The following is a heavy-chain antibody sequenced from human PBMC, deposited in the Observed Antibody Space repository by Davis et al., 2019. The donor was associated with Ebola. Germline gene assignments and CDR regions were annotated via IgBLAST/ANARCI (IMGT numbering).Heavy chain of an antibody. J-gene: IGHJ3*02. Sequence: GESLKISCAASGFTFSSYAMSWVRQAPGKALEWLSAITGSGGGTFYADSVKGRFTISRDNSKNTLYLQMNSLRAEDTAVYYCAKDGLRCSSSSCSAVYDAFDIWGQGTMVTVSS. CDR3: AKDGLRCSSSSCSAVYDAFDI. CDR2: ITGSGGGT. D-gene: IGHD2-2*01. V-gene: IGHV3-23*01. CDR1: GFTFSSYA.